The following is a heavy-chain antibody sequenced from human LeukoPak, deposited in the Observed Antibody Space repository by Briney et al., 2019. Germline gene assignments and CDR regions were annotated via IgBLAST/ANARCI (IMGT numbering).Heavy chain of an antibody. CDR1: GFTVSSNY. CDR2: IYSGGST. CDR3: AGGYPDYYDSSGYYPYLIQDY. V-gene: IGHV3-53*01. Sequence: GGSLRLSCAASGFTVSSNYMSWVRQAPGKGLEWVSVIYSGGSTYYADSVKGRFTISRDNSKNTLYLQMNSLRAEDTAVYYCAGGYPDYYDSSGYYPYLIQDYWGQGTLVTVSS. D-gene: IGHD3-22*01. J-gene: IGHJ4*02.